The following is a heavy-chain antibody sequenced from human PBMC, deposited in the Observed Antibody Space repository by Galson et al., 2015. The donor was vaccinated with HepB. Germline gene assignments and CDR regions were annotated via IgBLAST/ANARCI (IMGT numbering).Heavy chain of an antibody. J-gene: IGHJ4*02. V-gene: IGHV3-74*01. CDR3: ARIQEGDYYDSSGYVDN. Sequence: SLRLSCAASGFTFSDQWMYWVRQAPGEGPVWVSCLNNRGTTIRSADSVKGRFTISRDNAKKTLYRQMNSLRAEDTAVYYCARIQEGDYYDSSGYVDNWGQGTLVTVSS. CDR2: LNNRGTTI. D-gene: IGHD3-22*01. CDR1: GFTFSDQW.